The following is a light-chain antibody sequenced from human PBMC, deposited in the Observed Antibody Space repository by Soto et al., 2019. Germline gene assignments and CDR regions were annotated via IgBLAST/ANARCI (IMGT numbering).Light chain of an antibody. CDR1: SGHSSYA. CDR2: LNSDGSH. CDR3: QTWGPGIQLV. V-gene: IGLV4-69*02. J-gene: IGLJ2*01. Sequence: QLVLTQSPSASASLGASVKLTCTLSSGHSSYAISWHQQQPEKGPRYLMKLNSDGSHNKGDGIPDRFSGSSSGAERYLTISSLQSEDEADYYCQTWGPGIQLVFGGGTQLTVL.